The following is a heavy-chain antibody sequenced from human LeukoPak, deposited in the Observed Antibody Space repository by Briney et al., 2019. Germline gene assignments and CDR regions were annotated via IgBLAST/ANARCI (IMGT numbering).Heavy chain of an antibody. CDR1: GDSITNYY. CDR2: INHSGST. Sequence: EPSETLSLTCTVSGDSITNYYWSWIRQPPGKGPEWIGEINHSGSTNYNPSLKSRVTISVDTSKNQFSLKLSSVTAADTAVYYCARVWSGYYDYFDYWGQGTLVTVSS. CDR3: ARVWSGYYDYFDY. J-gene: IGHJ4*02. D-gene: IGHD3-3*01. V-gene: IGHV4-34*01.